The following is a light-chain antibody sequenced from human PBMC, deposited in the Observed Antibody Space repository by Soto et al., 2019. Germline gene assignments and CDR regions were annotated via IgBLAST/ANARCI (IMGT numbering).Light chain of an antibody. Sequence: ETVLTQSPGTLSLSPGERATLSCRASQTIRSNYLAWYRQTPGQAPRLLIYGASKRATGIADRFSGSGSGTVFTLIISRLEPEDFELYYCQQYGSSPWTFGQGTKVEIK. CDR1: QTIRSNY. CDR2: GAS. CDR3: QQYGSSPWT. J-gene: IGKJ1*01. V-gene: IGKV3-20*01.